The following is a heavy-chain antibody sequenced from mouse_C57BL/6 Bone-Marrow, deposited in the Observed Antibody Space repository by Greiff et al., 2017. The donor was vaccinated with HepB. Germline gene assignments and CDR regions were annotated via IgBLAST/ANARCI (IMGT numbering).Heavy chain of an antibody. D-gene: IGHD1-2*01. J-gene: IGHJ3*01. Sequence: QVQLQQPGAELVMPGASVKLSCKASGYTFTSYWMHWVKQRPGQGLEWIGEIDPSDSYTNYNQKFKGKSTLTVDKSSSTAYMQLSSLTSEDSAFYYCARTANYYGPPWFAYWGQGTLVTVSA. CDR1: GYTFTSYW. V-gene: IGHV1-69*01. CDR2: IDPSDSYT. CDR3: ARTANYYGPPWFAY.